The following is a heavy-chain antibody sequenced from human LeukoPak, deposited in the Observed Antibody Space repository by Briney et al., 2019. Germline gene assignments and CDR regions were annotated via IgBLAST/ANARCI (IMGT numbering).Heavy chain of an antibody. CDR3: AAPLSAASTDY. V-gene: IGHV3-30*02. D-gene: IGHD6-6*01. J-gene: IGHJ4*02. CDR2: IRYDSSVG. Sequence: PGGSLRLSCAASGFSFSNYGMNWVRQAPGKGLEWVAHIRYDSSVGNYVDSVKGRFTISRDNSKNTLYLEMGSLRAEDTAVYYCAAPLSAASTDYWGQGTLVTVSS. CDR1: GFSFSNYG.